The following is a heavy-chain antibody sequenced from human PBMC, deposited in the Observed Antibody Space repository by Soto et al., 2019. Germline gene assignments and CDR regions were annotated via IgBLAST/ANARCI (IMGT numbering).Heavy chain of an antibody. V-gene: IGHV3-7*05. J-gene: IGHJ6*02. CDR3: ARRLGELSPKYYYYGMDV. D-gene: IGHD3-16*02. CDR2: IKQDGSEK. CDR1: GFTFSSYW. Sequence: EVQLVESGGGLVQPGGSLRLSCAASGFTFSSYWMSWVRQAPGKGLEWVANIKQDGSEKYYVDSVKGRFTISRDNAKNSLYLQMNSLRAEDTAVYYCARRLGELSPKYYYYGMDVWGQGTTVTVSS.